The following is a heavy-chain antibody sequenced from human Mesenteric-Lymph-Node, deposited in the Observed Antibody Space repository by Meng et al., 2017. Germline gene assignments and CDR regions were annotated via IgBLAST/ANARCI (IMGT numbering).Heavy chain of an antibody. CDR3: ARDTPSLNWYFDL. J-gene: IGHJ2*01. Sequence: QVQLQESGPGLVRPSGTLSLTCSVSGDSITSSDYYWSWIRQPPGKGLEWIGYIYYSGSTYYNPSLKSRVTISVDTSKNQFSLKLSSVTAADTAVYYCARDTPSLNWYFDLWGRGTLVTVSS. CDR1: GDSITSSDYY. V-gene: IGHV4-30-4*01. CDR2: IYYSGST.